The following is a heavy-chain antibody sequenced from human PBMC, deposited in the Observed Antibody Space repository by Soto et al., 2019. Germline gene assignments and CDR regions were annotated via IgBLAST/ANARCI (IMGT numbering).Heavy chain of an antibody. CDR3: AKDRIVVVVAAPYGTDV. CDR2: ISAYNGNT. V-gene: IGHV1-18*01. CDR1: GYTFTSYG. Sequence: ASVKVSCKASGYTFTSYGISWVRQAPGQGLEWMGWISAYNGNTNYAQKLQGRVTMTTDTSTSTAYMELRSLRAEDTAVYYCAKDRIVVVVAAPYGTDVWGQGTTVTVSS. J-gene: IGHJ6*02. D-gene: IGHD2-15*01.